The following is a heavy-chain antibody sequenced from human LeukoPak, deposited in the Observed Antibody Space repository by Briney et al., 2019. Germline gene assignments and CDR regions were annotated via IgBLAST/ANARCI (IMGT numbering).Heavy chain of an antibody. Sequence: SETLSLTCAVYGGSFSGYYWSWIRQPPGKGLEWIGEINHSGSTNYNPSLKSRVTISVDTSKNQFSLKLSSVTAADTAVYYCARATEMATDYWGQGTLVTVSS. D-gene: IGHD5-24*01. V-gene: IGHV4-34*01. CDR3: ARATEMATDY. CDR1: GGSFSGYY. J-gene: IGHJ4*02. CDR2: INHSGST.